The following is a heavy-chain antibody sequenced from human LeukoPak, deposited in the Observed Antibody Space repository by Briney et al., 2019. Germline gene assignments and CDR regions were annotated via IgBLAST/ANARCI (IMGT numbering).Heavy chain of an antibody. CDR2: IWYDGSNK. J-gene: IGHJ4*02. Sequence: PGGSLRLSCAASGFTFSSYGMHWVRQAPGKGLEWVVVIWYDGSNKYYADSVKGRFTISRDNSKNTLYLQMNSLGAEDTAVYYCAKETYYDFWSGLPDGYWGQGTLVTVSS. CDR3: AKETYYDFWSGLPDGY. D-gene: IGHD3-3*01. CDR1: GFTFSSYG. V-gene: IGHV3-33*06.